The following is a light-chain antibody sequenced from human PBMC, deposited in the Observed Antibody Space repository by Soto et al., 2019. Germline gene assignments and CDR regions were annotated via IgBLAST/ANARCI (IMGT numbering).Light chain of an antibody. CDR1: QSVGTW. CDR3: QQYNSYPLT. Sequence: DIQMTQSPSTLSASVGGRVTITCRASQSVGTWVAWYQQKPGKAPKLLIYAASSLQSGVPSRFSGSGSGTEFTLTISSLQPDDFATYYCQQYNSYPLTFGGGTKVDIK. J-gene: IGKJ4*01. CDR2: AAS. V-gene: IGKV1-5*01.